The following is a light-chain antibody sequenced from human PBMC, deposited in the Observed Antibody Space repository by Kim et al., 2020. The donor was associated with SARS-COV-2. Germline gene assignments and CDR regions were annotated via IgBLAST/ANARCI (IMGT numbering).Light chain of an antibody. Sequence: LCPGDRATLSCRASQSVSSDYLAWYQQKPGQAPRLLFYGASSRATGIPDRFTGGGSGTDFTLTISRLEPEDFAVYYCQQYGSSPYTFGQGTKLEI. CDR3: QQYGSSPYT. CDR1: QSVSSDY. J-gene: IGKJ2*01. V-gene: IGKV3-20*01. CDR2: GAS.